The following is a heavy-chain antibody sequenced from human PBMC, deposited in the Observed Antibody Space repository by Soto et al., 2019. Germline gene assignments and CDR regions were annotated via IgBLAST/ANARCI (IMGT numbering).Heavy chain of an antibody. D-gene: IGHD2-2*01. Sequence: GGALILSWAASGFTFSSCWMHWVRQAPGEGLVWVSRINTDGSDTSYADSVKGRFTISRDNAKNTLYLQMNSLRAEDTAVYYFTRDRPGPQLYSDYSRQANNVTVS. V-gene: IGHV3-74*01. CDR3: TRDRPGPQLYSDY. CDR1: GFTFSSCW. J-gene: IGHJ4*02. CDR2: INTDGSDT.